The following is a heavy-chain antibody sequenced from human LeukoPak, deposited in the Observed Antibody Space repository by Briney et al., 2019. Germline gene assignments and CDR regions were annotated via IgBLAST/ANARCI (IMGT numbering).Heavy chain of an antibody. V-gene: IGHV3-21*01. CDR1: GFTFSSYS. D-gene: IGHD3-22*01. CDR2: ISSGSSYM. J-gene: IGHJ4*02. CDR3: AKKTWDSSAWYFFDY. Sequence: GGSLRLSCAASGFTFSSYSMNWVRQAPGKGLEWVSSISSGSSYMYYADSVKGRFTISRDNAKNSLYLQMNSLRAEDTAVYYCAKKTWDSSAWYFFDYWGQGTLVTVSS.